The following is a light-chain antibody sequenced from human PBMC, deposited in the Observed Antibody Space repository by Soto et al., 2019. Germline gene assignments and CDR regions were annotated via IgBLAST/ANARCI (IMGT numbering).Light chain of an antibody. CDR3: QQYNRYPRT. CDR1: QGISTW. J-gene: IGKJ1*01. CDR2: GAS. Sequence: DIQMTQFPSSVSASVGDRVNITCRASQGISTWLAWYQQKPERAPKSLIYGASRLQSGVPPRFRGSGSETDFTLTISSLQPEDFATYYCQQYNRYPRTFGQGTKVEIK. V-gene: IGKV1D-16*01.